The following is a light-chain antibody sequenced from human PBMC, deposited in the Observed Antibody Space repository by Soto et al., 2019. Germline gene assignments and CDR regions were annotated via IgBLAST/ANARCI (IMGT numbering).Light chain of an antibody. J-gene: IGKJ5*01. CDR1: QSVNSR. V-gene: IGKV3-20*01. Sequence: EVVLTQSPVTLSLSPGERATLSCRASQSVNSRLAWYQHKPGQSPRLLIYGASNRATGIPDRFSGSGSGTDFTLTISRLEPEDFAVYYCQHYVTSSITFGQGTRLEIK. CDR3: QHYVTSSIT. CDR2: GAS.